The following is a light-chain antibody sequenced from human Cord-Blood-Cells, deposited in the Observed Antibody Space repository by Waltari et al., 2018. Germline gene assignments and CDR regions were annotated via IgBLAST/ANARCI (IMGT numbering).Light chain of an antibody. Sequence: QPALPQPASVSGYPGPSITISCTGTIRDVGGYTYVSWYQQQPGKAPTLMIYDVSNRPSGVSKRFSGSKSGNTASLTISGLPAEDEADYYCSSYTSSSTWVFGGGTKLTVL. CDR1: IRDVGGYTY. CDR3: SSYTSSSTWV. V-gene: IGLV2-14*01. J-gene: IGLJ3*02. CDR2: DVS.